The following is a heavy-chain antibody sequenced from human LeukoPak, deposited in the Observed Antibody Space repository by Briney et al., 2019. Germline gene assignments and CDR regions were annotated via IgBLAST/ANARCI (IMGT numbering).Heavy chain of an antibody. Sequence: GGSLRLSCAASGFTFSSYAMSWVRQAPGKGLEWVSAISGSGRSTYYADSVKGRFTISRDNSKNTLYLQMNSLIAEDTAVYYCAKSGYNRFDYWGQGTRVTVSS. CDR3: AKSGYNRFDY. V-gene: IGHV3-23*01. D-gene: IGHD5-24*01. J-gene: IGHJ4*02. CDR2: ISGSGRST. CDR1: GFTFSSYA.